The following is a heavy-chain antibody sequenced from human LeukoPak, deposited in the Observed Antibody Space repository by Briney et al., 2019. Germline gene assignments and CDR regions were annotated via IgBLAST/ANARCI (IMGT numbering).Heavy chain of an antibody. D-gene: IGHD5-12*01. CDR3: ASSGYLSPVGDAFDI. Sequence: SETLSLTCTVSGYSISSGYYWGWIRQPPGKGLEWIGYIYHSGSTYYNPSLKSRVTILVERSKNQFSLKLSSVPAADTAVYYCASSGYLSPVGDAFDIWAQGTMVPVSS. CDR2: IYHSGST. CDR1: GYSISSGYY. V-gene: IGHV4-38-2*02. J-gene: IGHJ3*02.